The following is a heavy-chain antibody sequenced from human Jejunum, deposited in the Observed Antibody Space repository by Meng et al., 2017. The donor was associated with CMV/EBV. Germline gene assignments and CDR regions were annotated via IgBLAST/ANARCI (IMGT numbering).Heavy chain of an antibody. J-gene: IGHJ4*02. V-gene: IGHV4-59*01. CDR3: ARGGGTTSPWDY. D-gene: IGHD3-16*01. CDR1: GGPISGYY. CDR2: IDSSGTT. Sequence: VSGGPISGYYWNGIRQPPGEGLEWIGNIDSSGTTKYNPSLKSRVTISVDTSKIQFSLNLGSVAPADTAVYYCARGGGTTSPWDYWGQGRLVTVSS.